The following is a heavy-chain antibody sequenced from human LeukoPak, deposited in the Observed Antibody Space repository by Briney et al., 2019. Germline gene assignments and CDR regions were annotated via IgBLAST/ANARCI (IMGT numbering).Heavy chain of an antibody. CDR3: ARDPGYSSSGEAFDY. Sequence: GGSLRLSCAASGFTFSSYSMNWVRQAPGQGLEWVSSISSSSSYIYYADSLKGRFPISRDNAKDSLYLQMNSVRAEDTAVYYCARDPGYSSSGEAFDYWGQGTMVTVSS. D-gene: IGHD6-13*01. CDR2: ISSSSSYI. J-gene: IGHJ4*02. CDR1: GFTFSSYS. V-gene: IGHV3-21*01.